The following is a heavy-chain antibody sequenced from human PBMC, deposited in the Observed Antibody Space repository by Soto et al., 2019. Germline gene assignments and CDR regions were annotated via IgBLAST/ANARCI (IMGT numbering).Heavy chain of an antibody. D-gene: IGHD3-22*01. J-gene: IGHJ5*02. Sequence: GGSLRLSCAASGFKFRNYAIHWVRQAPGKGLEWLAVIWFDGSKKYYADSVKGRFTISRDNSKNTVYLDMNSLTADDSGVFYCARAHTMMILDRFDPWGHGTLVTVSS. V-gene: IGHV3-33*01. CDR1: GFKFRNYA. CDR3: ARAHTMMILDRFDP. CDR2: IWFDGSKK.